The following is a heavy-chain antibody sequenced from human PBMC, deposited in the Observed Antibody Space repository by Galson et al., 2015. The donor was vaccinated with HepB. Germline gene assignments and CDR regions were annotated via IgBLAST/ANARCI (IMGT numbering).Heavy chain of an antibody. V-gene: IGHV3-48*03. CDR3: AGPGIGATGQMVPFDI. Sequence: SLRLSCAASGFTFSSYEMNWVRQAPGKGLEWLSYISSSGSPIYYADSVKGRFTISRDNAENSLYLQMNSLGAGDTAVYYCAGPGIGATGQMVPFDIWGQGTMVTVSS. CDR2: ISSSGSPI. CDR1: GFTFSSYE. J-gene: IGHJ3*02. D-gene: IGHD6-13*01.